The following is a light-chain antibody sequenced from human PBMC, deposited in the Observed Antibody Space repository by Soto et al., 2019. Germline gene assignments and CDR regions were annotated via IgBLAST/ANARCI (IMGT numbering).Light chain of an antibody. V-gene: IGLV2-14*01. CDR1: SSDVGGYNY. Sequence: PALTQPASGTGAPGGGIAISCNETSSDVGGYNYVSWYQQHPGKAPKLIIHEVSNRPSGVSDRFSGSKSGNTASLAISGFQADDEADYYCRSHTVYSTRVFGTGTKVTVL. CDR3: RSHTVYSTRV. J-gene: IGLJ1*01. CDR2: EVS.